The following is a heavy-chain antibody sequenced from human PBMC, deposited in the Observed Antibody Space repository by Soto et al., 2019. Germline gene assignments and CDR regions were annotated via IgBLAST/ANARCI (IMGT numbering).Heavy chain of an antibody. CDR3: VRPRPSGENYGMDV. CDR1: GLTVSHNY. D-gene: IGHD3-16*01. Sequence: GGSLRLSCVASGLTVSHNYMAWVRQAPEMGLEWVSILYTEGTTYYADSVKGRFTISRDSSKNTPFLQMDSLRAEDTAVYYCVRPRPSGENYGMDVWGQGTTVTVSS. CDR2: LYTEGTT. V-gene: IGHV3-53*01. J-gene: IGHJ6*02.